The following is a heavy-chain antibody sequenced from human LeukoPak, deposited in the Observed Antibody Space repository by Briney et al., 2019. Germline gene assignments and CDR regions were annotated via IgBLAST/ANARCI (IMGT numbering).Heavy chain of an antibody. V-gene: IGHV4-59*12. CDR3: ARATWIQLWFDY. CDR1: GGTINNYY. D-gene: IGHD5-18*01. J-gene: IGHJ4*02. CDR2: IYHSGST. Sequence: SETLSLTCTVSGGTINNYYWSWIRQPPGKGLEWIGYIYHSGSTYYNPSLKSRDTISVDRSKNQFSLKLSSVTAADTAVYYCARATWIQLWFDYWGQGTLVTVSS.